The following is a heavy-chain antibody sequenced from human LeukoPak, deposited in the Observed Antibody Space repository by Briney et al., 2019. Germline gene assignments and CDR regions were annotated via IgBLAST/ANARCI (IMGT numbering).Heavy chain of an antibody. D-gene: IGHD3-16*01. CDR2: INHNGNVN. CDR3: ARGGGLDV. J-gene: IGHJ6*02. CDR1: GFTFSNYS. Sequence: QPGGSLRLSCAVSGFTFSNYSMNWARQAPGKGLEWVASINHNGNVNYYVDSVKGRFTISRDNAKNSLYLQMSNLRAEDTAVYFCARGGGLDVWGQGATVTVSS. V-gene: IGHV3-7*03.